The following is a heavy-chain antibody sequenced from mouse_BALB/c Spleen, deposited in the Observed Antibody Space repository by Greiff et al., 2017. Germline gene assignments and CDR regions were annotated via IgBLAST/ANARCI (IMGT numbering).Heavy chain of an antibody. CDR3: ARGGNPRTLYYFDY. CDR2: IYPGDGDT. V-gene: IGHV1-80*01. CDR1: GYAFSSYW. J-gene: IGHJ2*01. Sequence: QVQLQQSGADLVRPGSSVKISCKASGYAFSSYWMNWVKQRPGQGLEWIGQIYPGDGDTNYNGKFKGKATLTADKSSSTAYMQLSSLTSEDSAVYFCARGGNPRTLYYFDYWGQGTTLTVSS.